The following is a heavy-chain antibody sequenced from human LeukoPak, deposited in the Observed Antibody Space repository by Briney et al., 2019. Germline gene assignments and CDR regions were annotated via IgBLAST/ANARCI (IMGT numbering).Heavy chain of an antibody. J-gene: IGHJ6*03. D-gene: IGHD1-26*01. Sequence: SETLSLTCAVYGGSFSGYYWSWIRQPPGKGLEWIGEINHSGSTNYNPSLKSRVTISVDTSKNQFSLKLSSVTAADTAVYYCARDRAWGYYYYMDVWGKGATVTISS. CDR2: INHSGST. V-gene: IGHV4-34*01. CDR3: ARDRAWGYYYYMDV. CDR1: GGSFSGYY.